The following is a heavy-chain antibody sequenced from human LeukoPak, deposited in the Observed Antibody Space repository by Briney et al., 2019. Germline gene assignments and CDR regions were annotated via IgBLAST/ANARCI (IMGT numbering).Heavy chain of an antibody. CDR3: ARSSTVTTGYYYYYMDV. V-gene: IGHV1-69*13. Sequence: SVKVSCKASGYTFTSYAISWVRQAPGQGLEWMGGIIPIFGSANYAQKFQGRVTITADESTSTAYMELSSLRSEDTAVYYCARSSTVTTGYYYYYMDVWGKGTTVTVSS. D-gene: IGHD4-11*01. CDR2: IIPIFGSA. CDR1: GYTFTSYA. J-gene: IGHJ6*03.